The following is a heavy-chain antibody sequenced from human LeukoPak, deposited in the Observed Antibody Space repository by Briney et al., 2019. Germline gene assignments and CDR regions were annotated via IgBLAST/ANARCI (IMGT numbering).Heavy chain of an antibody. CDR3: TRYSGSYQDLD. CDR2: IRSKANSYAT. Sequence: GGSLRLSCAASGFTFSGSAMHWVRQASGKGLEWVGRIRSKANSYATAYAASVKGRFTISRDDSKNTAYLQMSSLKTEDTAVYYCTRYSGSYQDLDWGQGTLVTVSS. CDR1: GFTFSGSA. V-gene: IGHV3-73*01. J-gene: IGHJ4*02. D-gene: IGHD1-26*01.